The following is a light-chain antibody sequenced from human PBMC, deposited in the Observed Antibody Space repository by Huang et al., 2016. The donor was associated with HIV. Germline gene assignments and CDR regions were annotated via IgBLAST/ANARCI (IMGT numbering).Light chain of an antibody. CDR3: QQYNDWYT. J-gene: IGKJ2*01. CDR1: QSVSFK. Sequence: EVVMMQSPATLSASPGERATLSCRASQSVSFKLAWYQPKPGQAPSLLMYDTSTRATGIPARFSGSGAGTEFTLTISSLQSEDFAVYYCQQYNDWYTFGQGTKLEIK. V-gene: IGKV3-15*01. CDR2: DTS.